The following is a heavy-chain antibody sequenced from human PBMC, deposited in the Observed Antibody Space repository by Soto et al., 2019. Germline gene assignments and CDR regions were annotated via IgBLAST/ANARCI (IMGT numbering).Heavy chain of an antibody. D-gene: IGHD2-2*02. CDR1: GGTFSSHT. CDR2: IIPVFGTT. CDR3: ARWAGFCSSPSCYTALDY. Sequence: QVQLVQSGAEVKKPGSSVKVSCKASGGTFSSHTVSWVRQAPGQGLEWMGGIIPVFGTTNYAQKFQGRVTITADESTSKTYMELSSLRSDDTAVYYCARWAGFCSSPSCYTALDYWGQGTLVTVSS. V-gene: IGHV1-69*01. J-gene: IGHJ4*02.